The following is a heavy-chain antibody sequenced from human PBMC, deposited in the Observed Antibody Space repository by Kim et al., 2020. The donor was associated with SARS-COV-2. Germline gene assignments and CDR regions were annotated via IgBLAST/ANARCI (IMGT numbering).Heavy chain of an antibody. Sequence: ASVKVSCKASGYTFTSYDLNWVRQATGQGLEWLGWMNPSSGNTGYAQKFQGRVTMTRNTSISTAYMELSSLRSEDTAVYYCAREGSSRDYAFWGQGTLVSVSS. J-gene: IGHJ4*02. CDR3: AREGSSRDYAF. D-gene: IGHD3-16*01. CDR2: MNPSSGNT. CDR1: GYTFTSYD. V-gene: IGHV1-8*01.